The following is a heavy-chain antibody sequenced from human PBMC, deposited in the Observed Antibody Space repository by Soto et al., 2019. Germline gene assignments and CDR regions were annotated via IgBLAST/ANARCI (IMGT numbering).Heavy chain of an antibody. CDR3: AKFRGTGTETILDS. Sequence: HPGGSLRLSCAASGFTFSNYWMTWVRQAPGKGLEWVANIKPDETEKFYLDSVEGRFTTSRDNARNILYLQMNTLRADDTAVYYCAKFRGTGTETILDSWGQGTLVTVSS. V-gene: IGHV3-7*01. CDR2: IKPDETEK. CDR1: GFTFSNYW. J-gene: IGHJ4*02. D-gene: IGHD4-17*01.